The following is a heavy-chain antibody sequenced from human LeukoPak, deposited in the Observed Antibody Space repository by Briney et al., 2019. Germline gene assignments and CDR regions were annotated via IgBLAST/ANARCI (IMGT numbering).Heavy chain of an antibody. Sequence: PGGFLRLSCAASGFTFSDYYMSWIRQAPGKGLEWVSYISSSGSTIYYADSVKGRFTISRDNAKNSLYLQMNSLRAEDTAVYYCARDQGASKADIVVVPAAYYYYYGMDVWGQGTTVTVSS. V-gene: IGHV3-11*01. J-gene: IGHJ6*02. D-gene: IGHD2-2*01. CDR1: GFTFSDYY. CDR3: ARDQGASKADIVVVPAAYYYYYGMDV. CDR2: ISSSGSTI.